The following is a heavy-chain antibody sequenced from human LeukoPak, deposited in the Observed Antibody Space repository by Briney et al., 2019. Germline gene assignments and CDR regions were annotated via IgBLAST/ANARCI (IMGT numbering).Heavy chain of an antibody. CDR1: GYTFIDYA. D-gene: IGHD3-3*01. Sequence: VASVKVSCKASGYTFIDYAIHWVRQAPGQSLEWVGWISRGNDDTKYSQKFQGRVTITKDTSASTVYMELSSLRSEDTAVYYCARDRLHLEWLSPGYYFDYWGQGTLVTVSS. CDR2: ISRGNDDT. J-gene: IGHJ4*02. V-gene: IGHV1-3*01. CDR3: ARDRLHLEWLSPGYYFDY.